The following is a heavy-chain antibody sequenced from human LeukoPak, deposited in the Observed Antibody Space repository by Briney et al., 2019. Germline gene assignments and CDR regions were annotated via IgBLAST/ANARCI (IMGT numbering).Heavy chain of an antibody. J-gene: IGHJ6*03. CDR1: GGSISSGGYY. CDR2: IYYSGST. Sequence: PSETLSLTCTVSGGSISSGGYYWSWIRQHPGNGLEWIGYIYYSGSTYYNPSLKSRVTISVDTPKNQFSLKLSSVTAADTAVYYCAKLGSGSYYKDFYDMDVWGKGTTVTVSS. D-gene: IGHD3-10*01. V-gene: IGHV4-31*03. CDR3: AKLGSGSYYKDFYDMDV.